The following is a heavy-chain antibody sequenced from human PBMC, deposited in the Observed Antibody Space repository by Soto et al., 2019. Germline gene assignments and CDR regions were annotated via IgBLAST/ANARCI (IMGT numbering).Heavy chain of an antibody. Sequence: QVQLVESGGGVVQPGRSLRLSCAASGFTFSSYGMHWVRQAPGKGLEWVAVIWYDGSNKYYADSVKGRFTISRDNSKNTLYLQMNSLRAEDTAVYYCARSHGQQGGNGTHFYWGQGTLVTVSS. CDR1: GFTFSSYG. CDR3: ARSHGQQGGNGTHFY. D-gene: IGHD2-15*01. CDR2: IWYDGSNK. V-gene: IGHV3-33*01. J-gene: IGHJ4*02.